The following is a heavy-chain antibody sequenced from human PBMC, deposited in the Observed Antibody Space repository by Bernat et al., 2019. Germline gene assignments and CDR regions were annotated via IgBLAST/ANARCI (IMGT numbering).Heavy chain of an antibody. J-gene: IGHJ1*01. CDR1: GFTFSSYA. CDR3: AKMRWGDVTTGSSSHQP. Sequence: EVQLLESGGGLVQPGGSLRLSCAASGFTFSSYAMSWVRQAPGKGLEWVSSITYSGGSTYYADSVKGRFTISRDNSKNTLYLQMNGLRAEDTAIYYCAKMRWGDVTTGSSSHQPWGQGTLVTVSS. D-gene: IGHD4-17*01. V-gene: IGHV3-23*01. CDR2: ITYSGGST.